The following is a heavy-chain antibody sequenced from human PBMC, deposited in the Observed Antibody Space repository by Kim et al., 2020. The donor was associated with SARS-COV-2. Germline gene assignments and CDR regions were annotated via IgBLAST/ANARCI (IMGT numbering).Heavy chain of an antibody. CDR2: ISYDGSNK. CDR3: ARDRGYCSSTSCYRVTAWYFDL. Sequence: GGSLRLSCAASGFTFSSYGMHWVRQAPGKGLEWVAVISYDGSNKYYADSVKGRFTISRDNSKNTLYLQMNSLRAEDTAVYYCARDRGYCSSTSCYRVTAWYFDLWGRGTLVTVSS. J-gene: IGHJ2*01. CDR1: GFTFSSYG. D-gene: IGHD2-2*01. V-gene: IGHV3-33*05.